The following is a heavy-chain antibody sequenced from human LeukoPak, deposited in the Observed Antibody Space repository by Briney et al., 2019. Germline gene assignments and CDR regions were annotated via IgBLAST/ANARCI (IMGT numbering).Heavy chain of an antibody. CDR3: ATPYSSSSRYFDL. CDR1: GGSFSGYY. Sequence: TSETLSLTCAVYGGSFSGYYWSWIRQPPGKGLEWIGSIYYSGSTYYNPSLKSRVTIPVDTSKNQFSLKLSSVTAADTAVYYCATPYSSSSRYFDLWGRGTLVTVSS. V-gene: IGHV4-34*01. J-gene: IGHJ2*01. D-gene: IGHD6-13*01. CDR2: IYYSGST.